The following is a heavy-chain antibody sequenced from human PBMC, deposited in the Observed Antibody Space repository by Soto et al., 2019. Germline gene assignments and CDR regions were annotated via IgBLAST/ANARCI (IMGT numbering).Heavy chain of an antibody. D-gene: IGHD1-26*01. CDR1: GFTFSSYS. Sequence: GGSLRLSCAACGFTFSSYSMNWVRQAPGKGLEWVSSISSSSSYIYYADSVKGRFTISRDNAKNSLYLQMNSLRAEDTAVYYCARELGSYHYYYYGMDVWGQGTTVTVSS. CDR2: ISSSSSYI. J-gene: IGHJ6*02. V-gene: IGHV3-21*01. CDR3: ARELGSYHYYYYGMDV.